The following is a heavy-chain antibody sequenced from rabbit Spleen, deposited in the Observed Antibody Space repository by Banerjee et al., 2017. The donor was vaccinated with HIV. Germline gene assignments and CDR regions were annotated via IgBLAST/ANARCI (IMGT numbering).Heavy chain of an antibody. CDR1: GFAFSSRYY. CDR3: ARDLAGYVGFGYASYLDL. V-gene: IGHV1S40*01. J-gene: IGHJ4*01. D-gene: IGHD6-1*01. Sequence: QSLEESGGDLVKPGASLTLTCTASGFAFSSRYYMCWVRQAPGKGLEWIACIYDGSSTSTKYATWAKGRFTISKTSSTTVTLQMTSLTAADTATYFCARDLAGYVGFGYASYLDLWGPGTLVTVS. CDR2: IYDGSSTST.